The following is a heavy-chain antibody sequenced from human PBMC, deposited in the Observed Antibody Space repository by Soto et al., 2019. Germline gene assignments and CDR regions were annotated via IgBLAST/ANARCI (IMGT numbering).Heavy chain of an antibody. CDR1: GFTFSNAW. V-gene: IGHV3-15*01. CDR2: IKSKTDGGTT. J-gene: IGHJ4*02. Sequence: GGSLRLSCAASGFTFSNAWMSWVRQAPGKGLEWVGRIKSKTDGGTTDYAAPVKGRFTISRDDSKNTLYLQMNSLKTEDTAVYYCTTDRYDFWSGYYAPTDFDYWGQGTLVTVS. CDR3: TTDRYDFWSGYYAPTDFDY. D-gene: IGHD3-3*01.